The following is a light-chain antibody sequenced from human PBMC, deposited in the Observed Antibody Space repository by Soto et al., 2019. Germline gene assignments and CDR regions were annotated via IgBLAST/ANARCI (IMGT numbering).Light chain of an antibody. CDR2: GAS. CDR1: QSVRSSY. Sequence: EIVLTQSPGTLSLSPGERATLSCRASQSVRSSYLAWYQQKPGQAPRLLIYGASSRATGIPDRFSGSGSGTDFTLTISRLEPEDFAVYYCQHYGSSSFTFGPGTKVDIK. J-gene: IGKJ3*01. V-gene: IGKV3-20*01. CDR3: QHYGSSSFT.